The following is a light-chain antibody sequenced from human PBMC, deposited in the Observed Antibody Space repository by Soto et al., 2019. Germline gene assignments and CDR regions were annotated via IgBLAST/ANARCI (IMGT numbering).Light chain of an antibody. V-gene: IGKV1-39*01. CDR1: QSISSY. CDR2: AAS. Sequence: DIEMTQSPSSVSSSVGDIVTITCRSSQSISSYLNWYQQKPGKAPKLLIYAASSLQSGVPSRFSGSGSGTDFTLTISSLQPEDFATYYCQQSYRTPPITFGQGTRLEIK. CDR3: QQSYRTPPIT. J-gene: IGKJ5*01.